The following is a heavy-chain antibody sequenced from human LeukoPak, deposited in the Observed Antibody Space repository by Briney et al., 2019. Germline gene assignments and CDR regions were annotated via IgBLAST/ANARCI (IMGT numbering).Heavy chain of an antibody. V-gene: IGHV1-46*01. J-gene: IGHJ6*04. CDR3: ARECYDILTGYPTPYYYYYYGMDV. Sequence: GASVKVSCKASGYTFTSYYVHWVRQAPGQGLEWMGIINPSGGSTSYAQKFQGRVTMTRDTSTSTVYMELSSLRSEDTAVYYCARECYDILTGYPTPYYYYYYGMDVWGKGTTVTVSS. CDR2: INPSGGST. CDR1: GYTFTSYY. D-gene: IGHD3-9*01.